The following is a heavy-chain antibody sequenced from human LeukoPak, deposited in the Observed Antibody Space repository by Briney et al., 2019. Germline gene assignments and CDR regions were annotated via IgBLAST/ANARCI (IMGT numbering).Heavy chain of an antibody. J-gene: IGHJ6*02. CDR1: GFTFSSYS. Sequence: GGSLRLSCAASGFTFSSYSMNWVRQAPGKGLEWVSIIGAGGSKTYYADSVKGRFTISRDNSKNTLYLQMNSLRAEDTAVYYCAKGIKGSYCNGDCYLTYYYYGLDVWGQGTTVTVSS. D-gene: IGHD2-21*02. CDR2: IGAGGSKT. V-gene: IGHV3-23*01. CDR3: AKGIKGSYCNGDCYLTYYYYGLDV.